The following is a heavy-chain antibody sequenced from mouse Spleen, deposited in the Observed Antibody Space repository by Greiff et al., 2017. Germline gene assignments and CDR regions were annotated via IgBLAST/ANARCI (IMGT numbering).Heavy chain of an antibody. CDR2: INPNNGGT. J-gene: IGHJ2*01. CDR3: ARYWDLYFDY. Sequence: EVMLQQSGPELVKPGASVKISCKASGYTFTDYYMNWVKQSHGKSLEWIGDINPNNGGTSYNQKFKGKATLTVDKSSSTAYMELRSLTSEDSAVYYCARYWDLYFDYWGQGTTLTVSS. CDR1: GYTFTDYY. V-gene: IGHV1-26*01. D-gene: IGHD4-1*01.